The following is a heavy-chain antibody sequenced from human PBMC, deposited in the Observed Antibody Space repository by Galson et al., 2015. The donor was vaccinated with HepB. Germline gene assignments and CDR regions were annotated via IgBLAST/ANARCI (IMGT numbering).Heavy chain of an antibody. J-gene: IGHJ4*02. CDR2: ISNYGGNT. D-gene: IGHD4/OR15-4a*01. Sequence: SVKVSCKASGYTFTTNGISWLRQAPGQRLEWLGWISNYGGNTNYAKKFPRRITLTRATSTCIAYVELRSLRSNDTAVYYCARDRDYRFDYWGQGTLVTVSS. V-gene: IGHV1-18*04. CDR1: GYTFTTNG. CDR3: ARDRDYRFDY.